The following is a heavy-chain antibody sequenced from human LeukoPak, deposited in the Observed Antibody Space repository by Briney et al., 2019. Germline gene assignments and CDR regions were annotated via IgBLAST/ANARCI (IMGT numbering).Heavy chain of an antibody. D-gene: IGHD3-16*01. Sequence: PGGSLRLSCAASGFTFSDYYMSWIRQAPGKGLEWVSYISSSGSTIYYADSVKGRFTISRDNAKNSLYLQMNSLRAEDTAVYYCAKATSALITFGGGFDYWGQGTLVTVSS. CDR1: GFTFSDYY. V-gene: IGHV3-11*01. CDR2: ISSSGSTI. CDR3: AKATSALITFGGGFDY. J-gene: IGHJ4*02.